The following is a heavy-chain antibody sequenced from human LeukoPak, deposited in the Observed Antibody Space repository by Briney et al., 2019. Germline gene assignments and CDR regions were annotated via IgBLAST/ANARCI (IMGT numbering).Heavy chain of an antibody. D-gene: IGHD3-16*01. Sequence: GGSLRLSCAASGFTFSSYWMNWARQAPGKGLEWVASINHNGNVNYYVDSVKGRFTISRDNAKNSLYLQMSNLRAEDTAVYFCGGGGGLDVWAKGARVPVSS. V-gene: IGHV3-7*03. J-gene: IGHJ6*04. CDR2: INHNGNVN. CDR1: GFTFSSYW. CDR3: GGGGGLDV.